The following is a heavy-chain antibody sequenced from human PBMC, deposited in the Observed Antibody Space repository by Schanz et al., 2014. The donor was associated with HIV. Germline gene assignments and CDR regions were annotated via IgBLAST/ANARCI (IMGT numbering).Heavy chain of an antibody. CDR3: ARDVAGCSGTSCYSDAFDI. D-gene: IGHD2-2*01. Sequence: VQLVESGGGLVQPGRSLRLSCAASGFTFDDYAMHWVRQAPGKGLEWVAVISYDGSNKYYADSLKGRFTIARDNSKNTLFLQMNSLRAEDTAVYFCARDVAGCSGTSCYSDAFDIWGQGTLVTVSS. J-gene: IGHJ3*02. V-gene: IGHV3-30*03. CDR2: ISYDGSNK. CDR1: GFTFDDYA.